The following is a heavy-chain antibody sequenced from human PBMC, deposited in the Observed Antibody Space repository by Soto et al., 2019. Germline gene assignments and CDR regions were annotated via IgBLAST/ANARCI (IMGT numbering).Heavy chain of an antibody. CDR3: ARDLVGRWELDTAMARFYYYYGMDV. Sequence: ASVKVSCKASGYTFTSYGISWVRQAPGQGLEWMGWISAYNGNTNYAQKLQGRVTMTTDTSTSTAYMELRSLRSDDTAVYYCARDLVGRWELDTAMARFYYYYGMDVWGQGTTVTVSS. CDR2: ISAYNGNT. CDR1: GYTFTSYG. V-gene: IGHV1-18*01. J-gene: IGHJ6*02. D-gene: IGHD5-18*01.